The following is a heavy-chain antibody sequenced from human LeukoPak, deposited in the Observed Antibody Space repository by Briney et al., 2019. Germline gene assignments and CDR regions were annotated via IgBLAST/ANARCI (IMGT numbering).Heavy chain of an antibody. Sequence: GGSLRLSCAASGFTFDDYAMHWVRQAPGKGLEWVSGISWNSGSIGYADSVKGRFTISRDNAKNSLYLQMNSLRAEDMALYYCAKANTVVTRGAFDIWGQGTMVTVSS. D-gene: IGHD4-23*01. CDR1: GFTFDDYA. V-gene: IGHV3-9*03. CDR3: AKANTVVTRGAFDI. CDR2: ISWNSGSI. J-gene: IGHJ3*02.